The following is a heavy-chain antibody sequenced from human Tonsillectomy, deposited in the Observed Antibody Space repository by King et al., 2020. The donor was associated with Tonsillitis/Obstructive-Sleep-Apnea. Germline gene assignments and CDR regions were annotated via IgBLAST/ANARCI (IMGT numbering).Heavy chain of an antibody. CDR2: ISSSSSIM. CDR3: ARDHELSLNIDY. Sequence: VQLVESGGGLVQHGGSLRLSCAASGFTFSKYTMNWVRQAPGKGLEWVSYISSSSSIMYYADSVKGRFTISRDNAKNSVYLQMNSLRDEDTAVYYCARDHELSLNIDYWGQGTLVTVSS. D-gene: IGHD2-15*01. V-gene: IGHV3-48*02. J-gene: IGHJ4*02. CDR1: GFTFSKYT.